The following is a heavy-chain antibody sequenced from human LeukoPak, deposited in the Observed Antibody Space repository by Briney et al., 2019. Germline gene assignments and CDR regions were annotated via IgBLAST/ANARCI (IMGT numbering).Heavy chain of an antibody. Sequence: GGSLRLSCAASGFSFSSYTMNWVRQAPGKGLEWVSSISSSSSYIYYADSLKGRFTISRDNAKNSLYLQMNSQRAEDTAVYYCARDGRRRDYCDSGSCYWYFDLWGRGTLVTVSS. CDR2: ISSSSSYI. D-gene: IGHD2-15*01. J-gene: IGHJ2*01. CDR1: GFSFSSYT. CDR3: ARDGRRRDYCDSGSCYWYFDL. V-gene: IGHV3-21*01.